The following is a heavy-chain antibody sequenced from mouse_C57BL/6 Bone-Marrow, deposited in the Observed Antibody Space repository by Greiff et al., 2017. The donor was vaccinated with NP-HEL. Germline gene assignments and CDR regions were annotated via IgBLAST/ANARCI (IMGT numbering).Heavy chain of an antibody. CDR1: GFTFSSYA. J-gene: IGHJ3*01. CDR3: ARDRAY. Sequence: EVQLVESGGGLVKPGGSLKLSCAASGFTFSSYAMSWVRQTPEKRLEWVATISDGGSYTYYPDNVKGRFTIYRDNAKNNLYLQMSHLKAEDTAMYYCARDRAYWGQGTLVTVSA. CDR2: ISDGGSYT. V-gene: IGHV5-4*01.